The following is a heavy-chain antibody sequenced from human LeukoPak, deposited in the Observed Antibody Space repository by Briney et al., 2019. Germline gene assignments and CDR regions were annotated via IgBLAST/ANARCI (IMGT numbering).Heavy chain of an antibody. Sequence: ASVKVSCKASGYTFTGYYMHWVRQAPGQGLEWMGWINPNSGGTNYAQKFQGRVTMTRDTSISTAYMELSRLRSDDTAVYYCARGGLAIIGVVARGGDYWGQGTLVTVSS. CDR1: GYTFTGYY. V-gene: IGHV1-2*02. CDR3: ARGGLAIIGVVARGGDY. CDR2: INPNSGGT. J-gene: IGHJ4*02. D-gene: IGHD3-3*01.